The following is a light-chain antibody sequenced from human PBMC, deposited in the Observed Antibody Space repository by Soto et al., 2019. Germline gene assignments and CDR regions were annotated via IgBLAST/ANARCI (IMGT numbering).Light chain of an antibody. CDR2: DAS. Sequence: EIELTQSPATLSLSPWERATLSCRASQSVSSSYLAWYQQKPGQAPRLLIFDASSRATGISDRFSGSGSGTDFTLTISRLEPEDFAVYYCQQYDRSPWTFGQGTKVDIK. V-gene: IGKV3-20*01. CDR3: QQYDRSPWT. CDR1: QSVSSSY. J-gene: IGKJ1*01.